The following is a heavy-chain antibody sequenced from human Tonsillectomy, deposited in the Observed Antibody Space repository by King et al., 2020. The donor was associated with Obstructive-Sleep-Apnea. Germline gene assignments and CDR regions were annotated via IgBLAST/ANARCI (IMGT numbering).Heavy chain of an antibody. J-gene: IGHJ4*02. D-gene: IGHD3-22*01. CDR1: GFTFSSYG. V-gene: IGHV3-33*01. CDR2: IWYDGSNK. CDR3: ARGARYYDSSGYSEFDY. Sequence: VQLVESGGGVVQPGRSLRLSCAASGFTFSSYGMHWVRQAPGKGLEWVAVIWYDGSNKYYADSVKGRFTISRDNSKNTLYLQMNSLRAEDTAVYYCARGARYYDSSGYSEFDYWGQGTLVTVSS.